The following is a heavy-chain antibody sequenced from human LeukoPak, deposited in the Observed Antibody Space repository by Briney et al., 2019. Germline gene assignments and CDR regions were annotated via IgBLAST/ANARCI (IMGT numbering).Heavy chain of an antibody. CDR3: ASGSKRYYFDY. Sequence: GGSLRFSCAASGFTFSSYAMSWVLQAPGKGLEWVSAISGSGGSTYYADSVKGRFTISRDNSKNTLYLQMNSLRAEDTAVYYCASGSKRYYFDYWGQGTLVTVSS. CDR1: GFTFSSYA. V-gene: IGHV3-23*01. J-gene: IGHJ4*02. CDR2: ISGSGGST. D-gene: IGHD3-10*01.